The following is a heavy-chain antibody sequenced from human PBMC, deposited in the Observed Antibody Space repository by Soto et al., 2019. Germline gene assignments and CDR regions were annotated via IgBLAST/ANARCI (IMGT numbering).Heavy chain of an antibody. D-gene: IGHD3-3*01. CDR3: ARGLGTIFGVVIRADY. J-gene: IGHJ4*02. CDR1: GYSFARYG. V-gene: IGHV1-18*01. CDR2: ISCYNGET. Sequence: QIHLVQSGAEVRQPGASVKVSCMTSGYSFARYGFSWVRQAPGQGLQWMGCISCYNGETRYAKTFQDRVTMTTDTSTSTTYMELRSLRSDDTAVYYCARGLGTIFGVVIRADYWGQGTLVTVSS.